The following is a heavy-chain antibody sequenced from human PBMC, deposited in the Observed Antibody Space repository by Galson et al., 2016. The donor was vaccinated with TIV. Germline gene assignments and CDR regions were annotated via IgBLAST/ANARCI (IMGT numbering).Heavy chain of an antibody. CDR3: AKSNAYYPMDPYYFDS. CDR2: MSSTGGST. CDR1: GFTLSSYG. D-gene: IGHD3-16*01. J-gene: IGHJ4*02. V-gene: IGHV3-23*01. Sequence: SLRLSCAVSGFTLSSYGMSWVRQAPGKGLEWVSSMSSTGGSTYYADSMKGRITISRDNSKNTLYLQMNSLRAEDTATYFCAKSNAYYPMDPYYFDSWGQGTLVTVSP.